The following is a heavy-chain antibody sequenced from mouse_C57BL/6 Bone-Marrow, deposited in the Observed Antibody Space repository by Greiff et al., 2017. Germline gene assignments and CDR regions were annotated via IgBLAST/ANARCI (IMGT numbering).Heavy chain of an antibody. CDR1: GYTFTSYD. CDR3: ARLEFDGSGGDGYFDV. J-gene: IGHJ1*03. CDR2: IYPRDGST. Sequence: QVQLQQSGPELVKPGASVKLSCKASGYTFTSYDINWVKQRPGQGLEWIGWIYPRDGSTKYNEKFKGKATLTVDTSSSTAYMELHSLTSEDSAVYFCARLEFDGSGGDGYFDVWGTGTTVTVSS. D-gene: IGHD1-1*01. V-gene: IGHV1-85*01.